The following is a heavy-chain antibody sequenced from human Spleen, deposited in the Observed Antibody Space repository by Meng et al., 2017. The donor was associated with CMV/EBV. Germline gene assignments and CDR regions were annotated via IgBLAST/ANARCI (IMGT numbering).Heavy chain of an antibody. Sequence: GESLKISCAASGFTFSIYWMSWVRQLPGKGLEWVANINQDGSEKYYVNSVKGRFTMSRDNAKNSMYLQMSSLRAEDTAVYYCARAPTTTVANVDAFDIWGQGTMVTVSS. CDR1: GFTFSIYW. D-gene: IGHD4-23*01. J-gene: IGHJ3*02. CDR3: ARAPTTTVANVDAFDI. CDR2: INQDGSEK. V-gene: IGHV3-7*01.